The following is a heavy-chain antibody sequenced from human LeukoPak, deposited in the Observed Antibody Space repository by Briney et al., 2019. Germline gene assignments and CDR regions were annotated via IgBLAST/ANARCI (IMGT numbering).Heavy chain of an antibody. J-gene: IGHJ4*02. CDR1: GFIFSSYS. CDR3: ARPVAYCSSTSCYTGDY. D-gene: IGHD2-2*02. Sequence: GGSLRLSCAASGFIFSSYSMNWVRQAPGKGLEWVSSISSSSSYIYYADSVKGRFTISRDNAKNSLYLQMNSLRAEDTAVYYCARPVAYCSSTSCYTGDYWGQGTLVTVSS. CDR2: ISSSSSYI. V-gene: IGHV3-21*01.